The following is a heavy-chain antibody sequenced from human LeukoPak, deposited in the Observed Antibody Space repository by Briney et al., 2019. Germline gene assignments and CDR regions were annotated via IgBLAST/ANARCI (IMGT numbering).Heavy chain of an antibody. D-gene: IGHD3-22*01. Sequence: SETLSLTCTVSGGSISSYYWSWIRQPPGKGLEWIGYIYYSGSTDYNPSLKSGVTISVDTSKNQFSLKLSSVTAADTAVYYCARVQYDSSGSPDYWGQGTLVTVSS. J-gene: IGHJ4*02. CDR2: IYYSGST. CDR3: ARVQYDSSGSPDY. V-gene: IGHV4-59*01. CDR1: GGSISSYY.